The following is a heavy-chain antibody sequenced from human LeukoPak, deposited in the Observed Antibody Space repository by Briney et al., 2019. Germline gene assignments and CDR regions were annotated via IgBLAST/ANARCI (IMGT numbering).Heavy chain of an antibody. V-gene: IGHV3-21*01. CDR3: ARDANAFDI. CDR2: ISSTSIYI. CDR1: GFTFSSYW. Sequence: GGSLRLSCAASGFTFSSYWMSWARQAPGKGLEWVSSISSTSIYIFYADSVKGRFTISRDNAKNSLYLQMNSLRAEDTAVYYCARDANAFDIWGQGTMVTVSS. J-gene: IGHJ3*02.